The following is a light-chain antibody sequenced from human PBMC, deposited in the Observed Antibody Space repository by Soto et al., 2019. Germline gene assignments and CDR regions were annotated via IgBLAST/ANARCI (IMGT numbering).Light chain of an antibody. V-gene: IGLV1-40*01. CDR2: GNS. J-gene: IGLJ3*02. CDR3: QSYDSSLSGWV. Sequence: QSVLTQPPSVSGAPGQRVTISCTGYNSNIGAGYDVHWYQQLPGTAPKLLIYGNSNRPSGVPDRFSASKSGTSASLAITGLQVEDEADYYCQSYDSSLSGWVFGGGTKRTVL. CDR1: NSNIGAGYD.